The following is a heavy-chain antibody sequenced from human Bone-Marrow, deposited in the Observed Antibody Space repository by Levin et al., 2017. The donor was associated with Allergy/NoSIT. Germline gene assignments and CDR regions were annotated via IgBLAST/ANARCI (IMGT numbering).Heavy chain of an antibody. CDR3: ARASRRGDSYGYVFDP. J-gene: IGHJ5*02. CDR2: INHSGST. Sequence: SETLSLTCAVYGGSFSGYYWSWIRQPPGKGLEWMGEINHSGSTNYNPSLKSPVTISVDTSKNQFSLKLSSVTAADTDVYYGARASRRGDSYGYVFDPWGQGTLVTVSS. D-gene: IGHD5-18*01. CDR1: GGSFSGYY. V-gene: IGHV4-34*01.